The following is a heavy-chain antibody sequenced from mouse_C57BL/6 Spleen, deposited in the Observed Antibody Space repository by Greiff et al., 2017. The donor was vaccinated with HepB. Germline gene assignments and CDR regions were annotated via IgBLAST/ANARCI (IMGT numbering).Heavy chain of an antibody. CDR1: GFSLTSYA. CDR3: ARNSVITTVVADYFDY. D-gene: IGHD1-1*01. CDR2: IWTGGGT. Sequence: VQLVESGPGLVAPSQSLSITCTVSGFSLTSYAISWVRQPPGKGLEWLGVIWTGGGTNYNSALKSRLSISKDNSKSQVFLKMNSLQTDDTARYYCARNSVITTVVADYFDYWGQGTTLTVSS. J-gene: IGHJ2*01. V-gene: IGHV2-9-1*01.